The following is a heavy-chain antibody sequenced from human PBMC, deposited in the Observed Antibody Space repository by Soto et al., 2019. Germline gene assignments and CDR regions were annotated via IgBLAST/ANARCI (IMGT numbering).Heavy chain of an antibody. Sequence: QVQLQESGPGLVKPSQTLSLTCTVSGGSISSDDFYWSWIRQHPGKALEWIGYIYYSGNTYYNPSLKSRVTILVDSSKNKFALKVSSVTAADTGVYYCARLSGSWQSWFAPWGQGTLVTVSS. D-gene: IGHD1-26*01. CDR3: ARLSGSWQSWFAP. V-gene: IGHV4-31*03. J-gene: IGHJ5*02. CDR2: IYYSGNT. CDR1: GGSISSDDFY.